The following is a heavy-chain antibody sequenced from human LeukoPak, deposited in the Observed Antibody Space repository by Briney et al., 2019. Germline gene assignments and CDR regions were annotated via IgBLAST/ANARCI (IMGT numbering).Heavy chain of an antibody. CDR2: ISGSGGST. Sequence: PGGSLRLSCAASGFTFSSYAMSWVRQAPGKGLEWVSAISGSGGSTYYADSVKGRFTISRDNSKNTLYLQMNGLRAEDTAVYYCAKPTSRGSSWYFWYFDLWGRGTLVTVSS. CDR1: GFTFSSYA. D-gene: IGHD6-13*01. V-gene: IGHV3-23*01. CDR3: AKPTSRGSSWYFWYFDL. J-gene: IGHJ2*01.